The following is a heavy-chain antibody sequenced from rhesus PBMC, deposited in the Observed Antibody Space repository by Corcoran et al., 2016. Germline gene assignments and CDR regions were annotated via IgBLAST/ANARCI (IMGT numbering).Heavy chain of an antibody. J-gene: IGHJ4*01. CDR1: GFSISTTGTG. D-gene: IGHD5-24*01. CDR2: IYWNDSK. V-gene: IGHV2-95*01. Sequence: QVTLKESGPALVKPTQTLTLTCTFSGFSISTTGTGVGWNRQHPGKAREGLASIYWNDSKYYSTSLKSRLTISKDTSKNQVVLTMTNMDPVDTATYYCAREKWVQFDFDYWGQGVLVTVSS. CDR3: AREKWVQFDFDY.